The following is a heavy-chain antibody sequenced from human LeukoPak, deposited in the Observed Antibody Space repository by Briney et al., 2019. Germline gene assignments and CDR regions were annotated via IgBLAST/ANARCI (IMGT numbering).Heavy chain of an antibody. V-gene: IGHV4-59*12. D-gene: IGHD3-22*01. CDR2: IYYSGST. CDR1: GGSISGYY. Sequence: SETLSLTCTVSGGSISGYYWTWIRQPPGKGLKWIGYIYYSGSTNYHPSLKSRVTLSVDTSKKQFSLKLSSVTAADTAVYYCAREATSFSGYYSDYWGQGTLVTVSS. CDR3: AREATSFSGYYSDY. J-gene: IGHJ4*02.